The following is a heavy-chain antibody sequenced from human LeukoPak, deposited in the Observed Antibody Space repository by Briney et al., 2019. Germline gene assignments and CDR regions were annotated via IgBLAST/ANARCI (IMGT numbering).Heavy chain of an antibody. Sequence: PSETLSLTCAVYGGSFSGYYWSWIRQPPGKGLEWIGEINHSGSTNYNPSLKSRVTISVDTSKNQFSLKLSSVTAADTAVYYCARVDGSGVYYFDYWGQGTLVTVSS. CDR2: INHSGST. J-gene: IGHJ4*02. V-gene: IGHV4-34*01. CDR3: ARVDGSGVYYFDY. CDR1: GGSFSGYY. D-gene: IGHD3-10*01.